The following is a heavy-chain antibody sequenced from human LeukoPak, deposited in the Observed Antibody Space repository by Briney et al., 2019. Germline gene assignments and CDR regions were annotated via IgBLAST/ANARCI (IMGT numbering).Heavy chain of an antibody. CDR3: ARARNQLVQG. CDR1: GGSFSGYY. D-gene: IGHD6-13*01. CDR2: INHSGST. J-gene: IGHJ4*02. Sequence: SETLSLTCAVYGGSFSGYYWSWIRQPPGKGLEWIGEINHSGSTNYNPSLKSRVTISVDTSKNQFSLKLSSVTAADTAVYYCARARNQLVQGWGQGTLVTVSS. V-gene: IGHV4-34*01.